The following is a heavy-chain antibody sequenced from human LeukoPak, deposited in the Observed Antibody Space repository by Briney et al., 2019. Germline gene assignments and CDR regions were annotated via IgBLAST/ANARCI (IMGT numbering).Heavy chain of an antibody. CDR3: AKTTSSLWFGEFRGGANYFDY. CDR1: GFNFNRFA. J-gene: IGHJ4*02. CDR2: ISGSGGTT. Sequence: GGSLRLCSTASGFNFNRFAVTWVRQAPGKGLEWVSAISGSGGTTHYADSVKGRFSISRDNSKNTLYLQLSRVRAEDTAVYYCAKTTSSLWFGEFRGGANYFDYWGQGALVTVSS. D-gene: IGHD3-10*01. V-gene: IGHV3-23*01.